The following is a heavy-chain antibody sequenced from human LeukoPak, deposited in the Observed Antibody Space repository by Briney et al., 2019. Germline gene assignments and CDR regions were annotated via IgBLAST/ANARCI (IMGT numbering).Heavy chain of an antibody. J-gene: IGHJ4*02. V-gene: IGHV1-58*02. D-gene: IGHD1-26*01. CDR2: IVVGNGNT. CDR1: GYTFTGYY. Sequence: SVKVSCKASGYTFTGYYMHWVRQAPGQGLEWIGWIVVGNGNTNYAQKFQERVTITRDMSTSTAYMELSSLWSEDTAVYYCAAGIVGDRGWWGQGALVTVSS. CDR3: AAGIVGDRGW.